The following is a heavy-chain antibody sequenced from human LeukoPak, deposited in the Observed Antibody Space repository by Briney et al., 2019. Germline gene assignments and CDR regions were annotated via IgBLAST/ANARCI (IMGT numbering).Heavy chain of an antibody. J-gene: IGHJ4*02. Sequence: GGSLRLSCAASGSTFDDYAMHWVRQAPGKGLEWVSLISGDGVSTYYADSVKGRFTISRDISKNSLYLQMSSLRIEDTALYYCTKDSSGRFYYFDSWGQGTLVTVSS. CDR1: GSTFDDYA. CDR3: TKDSSGRFYYFDS. CDR2: ISGDGVST. V-gene: IGHV3-43*02. D-gene: IGHD1-26*01.